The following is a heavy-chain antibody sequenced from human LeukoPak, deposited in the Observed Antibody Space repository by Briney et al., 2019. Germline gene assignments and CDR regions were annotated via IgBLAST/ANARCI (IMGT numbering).Heavy chain of an antibody. V-gene: IGHV1-18*01. CDR2: INSAEGGT. D-gene: IGHD6-19*01. J-gene: IGHJ4*02. CDR1: GYMFTHYG. CDR3: ARSSSGWSVDF. Sequence: ASVKVSCKASGYMFTHYGVSWVRQAPGQGLEWMGWINSAEGGTLYAENLQGRVTLTTDTSTSTLYMELWTLRSDDTAVYYCARSSSGWSVDFWGQGTLVTVSS.